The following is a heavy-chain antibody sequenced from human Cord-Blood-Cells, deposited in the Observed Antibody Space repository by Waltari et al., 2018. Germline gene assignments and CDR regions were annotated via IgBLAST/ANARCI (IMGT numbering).Heavy chain of an antibody. CDR2: INPGGGST. D-gene: IGHD4-17*01. CDR1: GYTFTSYY. CDR3: ARDDYGGNYYFDY. Sequence: QVQLVQSGAEVKKPGASVKVSCKASGYTFTSYYMHWVRQAPGQGLEWMGIINPGGGSTSDAQKFQGRVTMTRDTSTSTVYMELSSLRSEDTAVYYCARDDYGGNYYFDYWGQGTLVTVSS. J-gene: IGHJ4*02. V-gene: IGHV1-46*03.